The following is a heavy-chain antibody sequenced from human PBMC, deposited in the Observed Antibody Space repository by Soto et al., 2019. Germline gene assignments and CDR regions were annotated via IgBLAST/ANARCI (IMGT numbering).Heavy chain of an antibody. V-gene: IGHV3-30*04. CDR3: AREMIPMIMGGMSALDV. Sequence: QVQLVESGGGVVQPERSQRLSCAASDFTFGTYVMHWVRQAPGKGLEWVALISFDGSSQYYADSVKGRFTISRDNSRNTMYLQMNSLRPEETAVYYCAREMIPMIMGGMSALDVWGHGTTVTVS. CDR1: DFTFGTYV. J-gene: IGHJ6*02. CDR2: ISFDGSSQ. D-gene: IGHD3-22*01.